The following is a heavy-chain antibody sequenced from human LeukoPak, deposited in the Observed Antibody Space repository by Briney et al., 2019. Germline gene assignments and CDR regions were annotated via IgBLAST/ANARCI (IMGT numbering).Heavy chain of an antibody. CDR3: ARGSVVTAINWFDP. J-gene: IGHJ5*02. CDR2: IYYSGST. V-gene: IGHV4-59*12. D-gene: IGHD2-21*02. Sequence: SETLSLTCTVSGGSISSYYWSWIRQPPGKGLEWIGYIYYSGSTNYNPSLKSRVTISVDTSKNKFSLMLSSVTAADTAVYYCARGSVVTAINWFDPWGQGTLVTVSS. CDR1: GGSISSYY.